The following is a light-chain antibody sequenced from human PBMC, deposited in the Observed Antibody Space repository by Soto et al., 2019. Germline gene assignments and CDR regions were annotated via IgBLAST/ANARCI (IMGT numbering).Light chain of an antibody. Sequence: QSVLTQPPSVSAAPGQTVTISCSGSSSNIGNNYVSWYQQLPGTAPKLLIYDNNKRPSGIPDRFSGSKSGTSATLGITGLLTGDEANYYCGTWDSSLSAVVFGRGTKLSVL. CDR3: GTWDSSLSAVV. CDR2: DNN. CDR1: SSNIGNNY. J-gene: IGLJ2*01. V-gene: IGLV1-51*01.